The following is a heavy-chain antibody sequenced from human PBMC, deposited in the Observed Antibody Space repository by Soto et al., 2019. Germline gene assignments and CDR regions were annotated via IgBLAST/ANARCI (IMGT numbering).Heavy chain of an antibody. Sequence: GGSLRLSCAASGFTFSSYWMHWVRQAPGKGLVWVSRINSDGSSTSYADSVKGRFTISRDNAKNTLYLQMNSLRAEDTAVYYCPRALLWFGELLYFPWGQGTLVTVAP. CDR1: GFTFSSYW. CDR2: INSDGSST. J-gene: IGHJ5*02. D-gene: IGHD3-10*01. CDR3: PRALLWFGELLYFP. V-gene: IGHV3-74*01.